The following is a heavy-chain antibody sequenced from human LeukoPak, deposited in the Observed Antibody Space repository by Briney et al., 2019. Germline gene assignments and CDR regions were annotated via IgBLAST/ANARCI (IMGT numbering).Heavy chain of an antibody. CDR3: ARKCSSSWYHYYYYYYMDV. J-gene: IGHJ6*03. CDR2: ISSSGSTI. D-gene: IGHD6-13*01. V-gene: IGHV3-11*01. CDR1: GFTFSDYY. Sequence: GGSLRLSCAASGFTFSDYYMSWIRQAPGKGLEWVSYISSSGSTIYYADSVKGRFTISRDNAKNSLYLQMNSLRAEDTAVYYCARKCSSSWYHYYYYYYMDVWGKGTTVTVSS.